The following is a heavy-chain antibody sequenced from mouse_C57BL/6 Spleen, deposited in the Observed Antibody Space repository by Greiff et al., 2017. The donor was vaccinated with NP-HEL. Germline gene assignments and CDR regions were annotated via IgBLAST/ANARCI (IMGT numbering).Heavy chain of an antibody. CDR1: GYTFTDYY. V-gene: IGHV1-76*01. J-gene: IGHJ4*01. Sequence: VQLQQSGAELVRPGASVKLSCKASGYTFTDYYINWVKQRPGQGLEWIARIYPGSGNTYYNEKFKGKATLTAEKSSSTAYMQLSSLTSEDSAVYFCARPYGSSYAMDYWGQGTSVTVSS. CDR2: IYPGSGNT. D-gene: IGHD1-1*01. CDR3: ARPYGSSYAMDY.